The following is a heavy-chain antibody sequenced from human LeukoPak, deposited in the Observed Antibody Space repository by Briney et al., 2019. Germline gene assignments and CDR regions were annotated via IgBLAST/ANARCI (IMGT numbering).Heavy chain of an antibody. J-gene: IGHJ4*02. CDR3: ARGGPGWDSSSWYNY. Sequence: AASVKVSCKTSGYTFTSYGIIWVRQAPGQGLEWMGWISAYNGNRNYVQKLQGRVTMNTDTSTGTAYTELRSLRSDDTAVYYCARGGPGWDSSSWYNYWGQGTLVTVSS. CDR1: GYTFTSYG. CDR2: ISAYNGNR. D-gene: IGHD6-13*01. V-gene: IGHV1-18*01.